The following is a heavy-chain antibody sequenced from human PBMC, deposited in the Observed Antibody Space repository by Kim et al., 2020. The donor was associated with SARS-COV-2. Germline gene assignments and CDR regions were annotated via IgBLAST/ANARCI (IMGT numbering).Heavy chain of an antibody. Sequence: ASVKVSCKASGYTFTSYTIHWVRQAPGQRLEWMGWINAGNGDTKYSQKFQDRVTITRDTSASTAYMELSSLRFEDTALYYCARPSIAVAGTGWFDPWGQGTLVTVAS. CDR1: GYTFTSYT. V-gene: IGHV1-3*01. D-gene: IGHD6-19*01. CDR2: INAGNGDT. J-gene: IGHJ5*02. CDR3: ARPSIAVAGTGWFDP.